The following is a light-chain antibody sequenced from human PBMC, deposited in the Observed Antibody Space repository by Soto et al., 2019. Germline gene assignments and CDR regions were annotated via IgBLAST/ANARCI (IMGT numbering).Light chain of an antibody. J-gene: IGKJ1*01. CDR2: KAS. V-gene: IGKV1-5*03. CDR1: QSISSW. CDR3: QQYNSSPT. Sequence: DIQMTQSPSTLSASVGDRVTITCRASQSISSWLAWYQQKPEKAPKLLIYKASSIESGVPTRYSGSGSGTDFTLTISSQQTDDFASYYCQQYNSSPTFGQGTKVEIK.